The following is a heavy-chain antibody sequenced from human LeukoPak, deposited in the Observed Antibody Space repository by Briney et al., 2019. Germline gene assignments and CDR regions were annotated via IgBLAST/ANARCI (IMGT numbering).Heavy chain of an antibody. CDR2: VSGSGCST. Sequence: GGSLRLSCAASGFTFSSYAMSWVRQAPGKGLEWVSAVSGSGCSTYYADSVKGRSTISRDNSKNTLYLKMNSLRAQHMPVYYRAKDNQWTLIVVVPNYFDYWGQGTLVTVSS. V-gene: IGHV3-23*01. D-gene: IGHD3-22*01. CDR3: AKDNQWTLIVVVPNYFDY. CDR1: GFTFSSYA. J-gene: IGHJ4*02.